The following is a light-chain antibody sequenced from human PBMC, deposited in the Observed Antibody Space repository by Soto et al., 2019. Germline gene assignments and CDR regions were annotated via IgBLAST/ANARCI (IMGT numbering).Light chain of an antibody. CDR1: QSVSSSS. V-gene: IGKV3-20*01. CDR2: GAS. CDR3: QQYGRSPNT. Sequence: EMVLTQSPATLSLSPGERATLSCRASQSVSSSSLAWYQQKPGQSPRLLIYGASSRATGIPDRFSGSGSGTDFTLTISILYPEDVAVYYCQQYGRSPNTFGQGTKLEIK. J-gene: IGKJ2*01.